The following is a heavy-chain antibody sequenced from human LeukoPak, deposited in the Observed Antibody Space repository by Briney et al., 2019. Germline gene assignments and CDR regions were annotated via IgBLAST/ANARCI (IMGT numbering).Heavy chain of an antibody. CDR1: GGSFSGYY. J-gene: IGHJ4*02. D-gene: IGHD6-13*01. Sequence: TTSETLSLTCAVYGGSFSGYYWSWIRQPPGKGLEWIGEINHSGSTNYNPSLKSRVTISVDTSKNQFSLKLSFVTAADTAVYYCARGRIAAAGIDYWGQGTLVTVSS. V-gene: IGHV4-34*01. CDR3: ARGRIAAAGIDY. CDR2: INHSGST.